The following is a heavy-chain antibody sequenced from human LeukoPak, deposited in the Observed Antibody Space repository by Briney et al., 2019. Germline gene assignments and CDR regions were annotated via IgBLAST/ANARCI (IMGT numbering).Heavy chain of an antibody. J-gene: IGHJ6*02. D-gene: IGHD3-10*01. V-gene: IGHV3-30*18. CDR1: GFTFSSYG. CDR2: ISYDGSNK. CDR3: AKISDVGSGYGMDV. Sequence: GGSLRLSCAASGFTFSSYGMHWVRQAPGKGLEWVAVISYDGSNKYYADSVKGRFTISRDNSKNTLYLQMNSLRAEDTAVYYCAKISDVGSGYGMDVWGQGTTVTVSS.